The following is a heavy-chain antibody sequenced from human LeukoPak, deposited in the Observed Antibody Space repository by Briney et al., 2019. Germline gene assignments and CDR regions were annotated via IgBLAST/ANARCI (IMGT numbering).Heavy chain of an antibody. J-gene: IGHJ3*02. V-gene: IGHV4-30-4*01. D-gene: IGHD4-23*01. Sequence: SQTLSLTCTVSGGSIRNGDFYWSWIRQPPGKGLEWIGYIYYSGSTNYNPSLKSRVTISKDTSKNQFSLKLSSVTAADTAVYYCATEGCNRNSDSGWTAFYIWGQGTMVTVSS. CDR2: IYYSGST. CDR3: ATEGCNRNSDSGWTAFYI. CDR1: GGSIRNGDFY.